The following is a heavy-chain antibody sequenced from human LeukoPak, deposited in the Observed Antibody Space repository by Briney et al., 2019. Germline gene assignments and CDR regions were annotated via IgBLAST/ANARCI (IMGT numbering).Heavy chain of an antibody. J-gene: IGHJ4*02. D-gene: IGHD2-15*01. CDR2: ISGSGGST. CDR1: GFTFSNYA. V-gene: IGHV3-23*01. CDR3: AKALVVAVDASRAFDR. Sequence: GGSLRLSCAASGFTFSNYAMNWVRQAPGKGLEWVSAISGSGGSTYYADSVKGHFTISRDNSKNMLYLQINSLRGEDTAIYYCAKALVVAVDASRAFDRWGQGTLVTVPS.